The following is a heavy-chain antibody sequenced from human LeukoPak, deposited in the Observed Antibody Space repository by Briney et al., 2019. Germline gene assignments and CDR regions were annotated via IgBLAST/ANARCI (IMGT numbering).Heavy chain of an antibody. V-gene: IGHV3-30*18. CDR3: AKGVLWFGELYDY. J-gene: IGHJ4*02. CDR2: ISYDGSNI. Sequence: GGSLRLSCAASGFTFSTYGMHWVRQAPGKGLEWVAVISYDGSNIYYSDSVKGRFTISRDNSKNSLYLQMNSLRAEDTAVYYCAKGVLWFGELYDYWGQGTLVTVSS. CDR1: GFTFSTYG. D-gene: IGHD3-10*01.